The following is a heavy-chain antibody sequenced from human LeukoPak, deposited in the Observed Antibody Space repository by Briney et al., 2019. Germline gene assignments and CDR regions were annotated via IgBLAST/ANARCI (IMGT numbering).Heavy chain of an antibody. V-gene: IGHV3-23*01. J-gene: IGHJ5*02. Sequence: GGSLGLSCAASGFPFSSHAMSWVRQPPGKGLEWVSAISNGKTYYADSVRGRFTISRDDSKNTVSLQMNSLRDEDTALYYCVREAGYCASVCLKSNWFDPWGQGTLVTVSS. CDR1: GFPFSSHA. CDR3: VREAGYCASVCLKSNWFDP. D-gene: IGHD2-21*02. CDR2: ISNGKT.